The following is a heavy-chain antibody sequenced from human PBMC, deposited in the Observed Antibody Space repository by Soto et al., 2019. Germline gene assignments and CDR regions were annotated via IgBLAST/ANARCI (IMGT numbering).Heavy chain of an antibody. V-gene: IGHV3-53*04. CDR1: DFTVSSNY. D-gene: IGHD1-1*01. Sequence: GSLRLSCAASDFTVSSNYMSWVRQAPGKGLEWVSVIYSGGNTYYADSVKGRFTISRHISKNTLYLQMNSLRPEDTAVYYCARESVDDTKDYWGQGTLVTVSS. CDR2: IYSGGNT. J-gene: IGHJ4*02. CDR3: ARESVDDTKDY.